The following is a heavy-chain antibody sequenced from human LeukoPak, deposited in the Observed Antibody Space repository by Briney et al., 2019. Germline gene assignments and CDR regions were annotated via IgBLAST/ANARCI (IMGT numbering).Heavy chain of an antibody. D-gene: IGHD6-19*01. CDR1: GFTFSSYW. V-gene: IGHV3-7*01. CDR2: IKQDGSEK. Sequence: GGSLRLSXAASGFTFSSYWMSWVRQAPGKGLEWGANIKQDGSEKYYVDSVKGRFTISRDNAKNSLYLQMNSLRAEDTGVYYCARVWRLVRDYWGQGTLVTVSS. J-gene: IGHJ4*02. CDR3: ARVWRLVRDY.